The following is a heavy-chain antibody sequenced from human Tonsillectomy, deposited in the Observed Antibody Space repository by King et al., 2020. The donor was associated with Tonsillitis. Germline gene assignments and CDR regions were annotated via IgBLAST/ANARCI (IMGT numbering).Heavy chain of an antibody. D-gene: IGHD1-26*01. CDR2: IYHSGST. CDR1: GYSISSGYY. CDR3: ASFRVGATYFDY. Sequence: QLQESGPGLVKPSETLSLTCTVSGYSISSGYYWGWIWQPPGTGLEWIGSIYHSGSTYYNPSLKSRVTISVDTSKNQFSLKLSSVTAADTAVYYCASFRVGATYFDYWGQGTLVTVSS. V-gene: IGHV4-38-2*02. J-gene: IGHJ4*02.